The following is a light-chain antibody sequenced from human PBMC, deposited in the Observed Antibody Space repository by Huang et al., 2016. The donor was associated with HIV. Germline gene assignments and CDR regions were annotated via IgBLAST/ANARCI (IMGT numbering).Light chain of an antibody. V-gene: IGKV3-15*01. CDR1: QSVSRI. Sequence: EIVMTQSPATLSVSPGERATLSCRASQSVSRILAWYQQKPGQAPRLLIYGASTRATGIPARFSGSGSGTEFTLTISSLQSEDCAVYYCQQYDNWPPTFGQGTKVEIK. J-gene: IGKJ1*01. CDR2: GAS. CDR3: QQYDNWPPT.